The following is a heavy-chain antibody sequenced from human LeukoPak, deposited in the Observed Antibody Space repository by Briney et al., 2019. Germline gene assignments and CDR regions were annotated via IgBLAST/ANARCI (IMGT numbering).Heavy chain of an antibody. Sequence: GGSLRLSCAASGSTFSDYWMSWVRQAPGKGLEWVANIKQDGSEKYYLDSVKGRFTISRDNAKNSLYLQMKSLRDEDTALYYCARDRWWGTPLLGTDAFDIWGQGTMVTVSS. CDR2: IKQDGSEK. V-gene: IGHV3-7*01. D-gene: IGHD1-1*01. J-gene: IGHJ3*02. CDR1: GSTFSDYW. CDR3: ARDRWWGTPLLGTDAFDI.